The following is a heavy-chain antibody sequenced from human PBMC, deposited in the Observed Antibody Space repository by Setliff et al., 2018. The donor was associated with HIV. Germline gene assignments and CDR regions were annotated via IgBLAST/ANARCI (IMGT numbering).Heavy chain of an antibody. J-gene: IGHJ4*02. CDR2: IRDQRNNYAT. Sequence: ETLSLTCTVSDGSISSYYWSWIRQPPGKGLEWIGRIRDQRNNYATVYAAAVQGRFTITRDDSRNTAYLHMNSLRADDTAVYYCLTPSHSGMSGYWGQGTLVTVSS. CDR3: LTPSHSGMSGY. CDR1: DGSISSYY. V-gene: IGHV3-73*01. D-gene: IGHD2-15*01.